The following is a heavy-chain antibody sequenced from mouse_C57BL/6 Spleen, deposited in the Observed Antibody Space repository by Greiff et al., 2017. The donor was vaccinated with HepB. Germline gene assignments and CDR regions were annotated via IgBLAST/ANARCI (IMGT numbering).Heavy chain of an antibody. CDR1: GFTFSDYG. CDR3: ARSRDDGYFLDY. J-gene: IGHJ2*01. Sequence: EVQGVESGGGLVKPGGSLKLSCAASGFTFSDYGMHWVRQAPEKGLEWVAYISSGSSTIYYADTVKGRFTISRDNAKNTLFLQMTSLRSEDTAMYYCARSRDDGYFLDYWGQGTTLTVSS. D-gene: IGHD2-3*01. CDR2: ISSGSSTI. V-gene: IGHV5-17*01.